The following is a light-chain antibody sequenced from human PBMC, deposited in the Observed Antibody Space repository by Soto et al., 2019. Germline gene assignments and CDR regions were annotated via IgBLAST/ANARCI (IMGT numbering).Light chain of an antibody. CDR2: GAS. V-gene: IGKV3-20*01. Sequence: EIVLTQSPGTLSLSPGERSTLSCRSSQSVSSSYLAWYQQKPGQPPRLLIYGASSRATGIPDRFTGSGSGTDFTRTISRLEPEDSAVFYCHQYGTSAITFGQGTRLEIK. J-gene: IGKJ5*01. CDR1: QSVSSSY. CDR3: HQYGTSAIT.